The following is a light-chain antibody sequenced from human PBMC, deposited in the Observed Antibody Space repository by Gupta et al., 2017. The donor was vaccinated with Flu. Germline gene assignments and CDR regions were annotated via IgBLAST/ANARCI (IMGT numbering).Light chain of an antibody. CDR3: SSYTSGITFSV. J-gene: IGLJ1*01. Sequence: QSALTQPASVSGSPGQSITISCSGTSSDVGCSDSVSWYQQHPDKAPKLIIFDVTNRPSGVSSRFSGSKSGNTASLTISGLQAEDETDYYCSSYTSGITFSVFGTGTKVTVL. CDR2: DVT. V-gene: IGLV2-14*01. CDR1: SSDVGCSDS.